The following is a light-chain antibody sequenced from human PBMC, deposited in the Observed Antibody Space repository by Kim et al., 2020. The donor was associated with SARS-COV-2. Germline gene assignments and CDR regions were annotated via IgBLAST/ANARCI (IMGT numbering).Light chain of an antibody. CDR2: RSN. CDR3: HVWDGGSLVF. CDR1: NIGSKN. Sequence: VGQGQTARITCGGNNIGSKNVHWYQQQPGQAPVVVMYRSNTRPSGIPARFSGSNSENTATLTISRAQVGDEADYYCHVWDGGSLVFFGGGTQLTVL. V-gene: IGLV3-9*01. J-gene: IGLJ2*01.